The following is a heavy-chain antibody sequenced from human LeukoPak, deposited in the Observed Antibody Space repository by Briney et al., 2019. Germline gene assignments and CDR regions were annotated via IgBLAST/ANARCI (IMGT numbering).Heavy chain of an antibody. J-gene: IGHJ4*02. CDR3: ASGGYYYGSGSYPPPLDY. CDR1: DGSISSNY. CDR2: IYYTGST. Sequence: SETLSLTCTVSDGSISSNYWSWIRQPPGKGLEWIGNIYYTGSTNYNPSLKSRVTISINTSKNQFSLKLSSVTAADTAVYYCASGGYYYGSGSYPPPLDYWGQGTLVTVSS. D-gene: IGHD3-10*01. V-gene: IGHV4-59*08.